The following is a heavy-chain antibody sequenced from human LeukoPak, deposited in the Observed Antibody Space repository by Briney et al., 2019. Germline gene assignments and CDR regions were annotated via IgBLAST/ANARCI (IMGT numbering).Heavy chain of an antibody. Sequence: GGSLRLSCAASGFTVSSNYMSWVRQAPGKGLEWVSVIYSGGSTYYADSVKGRFTISRDNAKNSLYLQMNSLRAEDTAVYYCARDQEYYYGSGSPFDYWGQGTLVTVSS. J-gene: IGHJ4*02. CDR2: IYSGGST. V-gene: IGHV3-66*01. D-gene: IGHD3-10*01. CDR1: GFTVSSNY. CDR3: ARDQEYYYGSGSPFDY.